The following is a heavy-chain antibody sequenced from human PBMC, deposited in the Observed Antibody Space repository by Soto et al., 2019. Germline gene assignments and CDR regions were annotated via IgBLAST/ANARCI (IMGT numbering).Heavy chain of an antibody. D-gene: IGHD6-19*01. CDR1: GFTFSSYA. Sequence: HPGGSLRLSCAASGFTFSSYAMHWVRQAPGKGLEWVAVISYDGSNKYYADSVKGRFTISRDNSKNTLYLQMNSLRAEDTAVYYCARDEREAVAGPSPPNLDYWGQGALVTVSS. CDR3: ARDEREAVAGPSPPNLDY. J-gene: IGHJ4*02. V-gene: IGHV3-30-3*01. CDR2: ISYDGSNK.